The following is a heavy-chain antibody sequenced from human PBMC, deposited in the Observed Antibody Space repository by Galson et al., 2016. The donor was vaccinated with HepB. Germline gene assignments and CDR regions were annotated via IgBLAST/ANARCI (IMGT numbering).Heavy chain of an antibody. J-gene: IGHJ4*02. CDR2: IQHDGTKQ. CDR3: ARDLSGPDY. Sequence: SLRLSCAASGFTFSRYWMNWVRQAPGKGLEWVANIQHDGTKQYYVDSVKGRFAISRDNAENTLYLQMNSLRADDTAVYYCARDLSGPDYWGQGTLVTVSS. V-gene: IGHV3-7*01. CDR1: GFTFSRYW.